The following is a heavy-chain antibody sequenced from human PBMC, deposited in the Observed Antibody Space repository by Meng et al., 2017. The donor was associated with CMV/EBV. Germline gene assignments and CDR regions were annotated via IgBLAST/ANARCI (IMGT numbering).Heavy chain of an antibody. Sequence: ASVKVSCKASGYTFTSYYMHWVRQAPGQGLEWMGWINPNSGGTNYTQKFQGRVTMTRDTSISTAYMELSRLRSDDTAVYYCARGWIQLWLMGYWGQGTLVTVSS. CDR1: GYTFTSYY. D-gene: IGHD5-18*01. J-gene: IGHJ4*02. V-gene: IGHV1-2*02. CDR2: INPNSGGT. CDR3: ARGWIQLWLMGY.